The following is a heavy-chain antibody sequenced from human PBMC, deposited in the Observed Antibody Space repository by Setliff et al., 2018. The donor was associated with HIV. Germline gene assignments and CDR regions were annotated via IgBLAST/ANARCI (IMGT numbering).Heavy chain of an antibody. J-gene: IGHJ5*02. CDR3: ARDFGGYCSSMSCPGLFDP. CDR1: GGTFSSYA. D-gene: IGHD2-2*01. CDR2: IIPISGTV. Sequence: ASVKVSCKASGGTFSSYAISWGATGPGQGLEWMGGIIPISGTVNYAQKFWGRVTITTHESTSTAYMELSSLRSEDTAVYYCARDFGGYCSSMSCPGLFDPWGQGTQVTVSS. V-gene: IGHV1-69*05.